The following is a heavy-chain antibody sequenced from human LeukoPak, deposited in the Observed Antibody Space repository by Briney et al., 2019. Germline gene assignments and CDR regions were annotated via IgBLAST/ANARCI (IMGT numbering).Heavy chain of an antibody. D-gene: IGHD5-12*01. J-gene: IGHJ4*02. CDR1: GFTFSSYG. V-gene: IGHV3-33*01. Sequence: GGSLRLSCAASGFTFSSYGMHWVRQAPGKGLEWVAVIWYDGSNKYYADSVKGRFTISRDNSKNALYLQMNSLRAEDTAVYYCARDPRGYSGHDGGYFDYWGQGTLVTVSS. CDR3: ARDPRGYSGHDGGYFDY. CDR2: IWYDGSNK.